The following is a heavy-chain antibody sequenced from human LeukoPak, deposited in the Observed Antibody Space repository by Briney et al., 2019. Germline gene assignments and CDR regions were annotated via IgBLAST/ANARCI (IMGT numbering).Heavy chain of an antibody. J-gene: IGHJ6*03. Sequence: GGSLRLSCAASGFTFSSYWMSWVRQAPGKGLEWVASIKDDGSEKYCVDSVKGRFTISRDNAKNSLYLQMNSLRAEDTAVYYCASPNPRIAARPYYYYYMDVWGKGTTVTVSS. CDR2: IKDDGSEK. D-gene: IGHD6-6*01. CDR1: GFTFSSYW. CDR3: ASPNPRIAARPYYYYYMDV. V-gene: IGHV3-7*01.